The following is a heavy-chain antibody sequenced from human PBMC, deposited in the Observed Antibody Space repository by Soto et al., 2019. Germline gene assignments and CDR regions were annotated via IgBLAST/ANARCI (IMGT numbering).Heavy chain of an antibody. J-gene: IGHJ4*02. CDR3: ARKEGSGWTFDY. CDR1: GDTISFPY. CDR2: IFYGGST. V-gene: IGHV4-59*11. Sequence: SETLALTCTVSGDTISFPYGGWIRQPPGKGLEWIGNIFYGGSTNYNPSLKSRVTISVDTSENQFSLKLNSVTAADTAVYYCARKEGSGWTFDYWGQGTLVTVSS. D-gene: IGHD6-19*01.